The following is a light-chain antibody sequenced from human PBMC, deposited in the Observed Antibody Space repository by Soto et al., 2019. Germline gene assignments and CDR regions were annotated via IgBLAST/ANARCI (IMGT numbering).Light chain of an antibody. CDR3: QQYGSSPRT. CDR2: DAS. V-gene: IGKV3-20*01. J-gene: IGKJ1*01. CDR1: QSVNSY. Sequence: EIVLTQSPVTLSLSPGERATLSCRASQSVNSYLAWYQQKPGLAPRLLIYDASNRATGIPARFSGSGSGTDFTLIISRLEPEDFAVYFCQQYGSSPRTFGQGTKVDIK.